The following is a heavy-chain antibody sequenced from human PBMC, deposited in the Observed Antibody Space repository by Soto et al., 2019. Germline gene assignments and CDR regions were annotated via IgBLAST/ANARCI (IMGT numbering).Heavy chain of an antibody. D-gene: IGHD3-22*01. Sequence: PSETLSLTCTVSGGSISSYYWSWIRQPPGKGLEWIGHIYYSGSTNYNPSLKSRVTISVDTSKNQFSLKLSSVTAADTAVYYCARFRRGLYYFDYWGQGTLVTVSS. J-gene: IGHJ4*02. V-gene: IGHV4-59*01. CDR1: GGSISSYY. CDR2: IYYSGST. CDR3: ARFRRGLYYFDY.